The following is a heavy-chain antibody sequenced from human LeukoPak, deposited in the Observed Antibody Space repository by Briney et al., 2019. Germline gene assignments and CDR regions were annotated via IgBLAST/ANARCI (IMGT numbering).Heavy chain of an antibody. CDR3: ARHGAMRRHWGSAVTPLRSRSAAWFDP. Sequence: SSETLSLTCAVSGGSITSGNWWTWVRQSPGKGLEWLGEIHHGGTANYNPSLKSRVTISVDTSKNQFSLKLSSVTAADTAVYYCARHGAMRRHWGSAVTPLRSRSAAWFDPWGQGTLVTVSS. J-gene: IGHJ5*02. V-gene: IGHV4-4*02. D-gene: IGHD7-27*01. CDR1: GGSITSGNW. CDR2: IHHGGTA.